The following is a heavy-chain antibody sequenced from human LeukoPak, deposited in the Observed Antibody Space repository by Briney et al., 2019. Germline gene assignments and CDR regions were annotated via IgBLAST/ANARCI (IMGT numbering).Heavy chain of an antibody. CDR3: ARECFLIAPTSDWFDP. J-gene: IGHJ5*02. CDR1: GGSISSGGYY. CDR2: IYHSGST. Sequence: TLSLTCTVSGGSISSGGYYWSWIRQPPGKGLEWIGYIYHSGSTYYNPSLKSRVTISVDRSKNQFSLKLSSVTAADTAVYYCARECFLIAPTSDWFDPWGQGTLVTVSS. D-gene: IGHD6-13*01. V-gene: IGHV4-30-2*01.